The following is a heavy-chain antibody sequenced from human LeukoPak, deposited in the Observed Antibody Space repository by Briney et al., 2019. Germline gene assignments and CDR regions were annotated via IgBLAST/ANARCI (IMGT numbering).Heavy chain of an antibody. J-gene: IGHJ4*02. CDR2: IRYDGSNK. V-gene: IGHV3-30*02. Sequence: GGSLRLSCAASGFTFSSYGMHWVRQAPGKGLEGVAFIRYDGSNKYYADSVKGRFTISRDNSKNTLYLQMNSLRAEDTAVYYCAKDSWRYYYDSSGYSYFDYWGQGTLVTVSS. CDR3: AKDSWRYYYDSSGYSYFDY. D-gene: IGHD3-22*01. CDR1: GFTFSSYG.